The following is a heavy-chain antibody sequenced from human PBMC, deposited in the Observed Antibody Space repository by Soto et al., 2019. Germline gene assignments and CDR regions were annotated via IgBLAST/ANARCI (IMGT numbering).Heavy chain of an antibody. CDR2: IKQDGSEK. CDR3: AREWELDSYYYYGMDV. D-gene: IGHD1-26*01. J-gene: IGHJ6*02. Sequence: EVQLVESGGGLVQPGGSLRLSCAASGFTFSSYWMSWVRQAPGKGLEWVANIKQDGSEKYYVDSVKGRFTISRDNAKNSLYLQMNSLRAEDTAVYYCAREWELDSYYYYGMDVWGQGTPVTVSS. CDR1: GFTFSSYW. V-gene: IGHV3-7*03.